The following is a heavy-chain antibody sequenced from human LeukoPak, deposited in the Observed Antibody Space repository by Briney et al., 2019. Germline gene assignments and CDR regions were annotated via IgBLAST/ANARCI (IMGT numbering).Heavy chain of an antibody. D-gene: IGHD6-19*01. CDR2: IWYDGSNK. J-gene: IGHJ6*02. CDR1: GFTFSSHG. Sequence: RGSLRLSCAASGFTFSSHGMHWVRQAPGKGLEWVAVIWYDGSNKYYADSVKGRFTISRDNSKNTLYLQMNSLRAEDTAVYYCARDLVAWRWLGSNYYYGMDVWGQGTTVTVSS. V-gene: IGHV3-33*08. CDR3: ARDLVAWRWLGSNYYYGMDV.